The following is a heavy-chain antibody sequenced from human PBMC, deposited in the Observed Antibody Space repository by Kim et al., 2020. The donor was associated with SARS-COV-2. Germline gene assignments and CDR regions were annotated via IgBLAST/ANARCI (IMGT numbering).Heavy chain of an antibody. CDR3: ASLGVGYSMYYFDY. Sequence: SETLSLTCTVSGGSISSSSYYWGWIRQPPGKGLEWIGSIYYSGSTYYNPSLKSRVTISVDTSKNQFSLKLSSVTAADTAVYYCASLGVGYSMYYFDYWGQGTLVTVSS. J-gene: IGHJ4*02. CDR2: IYYSGST. CDR1: GGSISSSSYY. D-gene: IGHD2-15*01. V-gene: IGHV4-39*01.